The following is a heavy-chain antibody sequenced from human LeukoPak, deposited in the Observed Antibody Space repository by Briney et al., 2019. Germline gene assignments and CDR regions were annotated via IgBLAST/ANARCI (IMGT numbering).Heavy chain of an antibody. CDR2: IHYSGIT. CDR3: ARKPNAVYWFDP. J-gene: IGHJ5*02. CDR1: GYSISSDNW. D-gene: IGHD4/OR15-4a*01. V-gene: IGHV4-28*01. Sequence: SDTLSLTCAVSGYSISSDNWWGWIRQPPGKGLEWIGYIHYSGITYYSPSLKSRVTLSVDTSKNQFSLRLSSVTAVDTAVYYCARKPNAVYWFDPWGLGTLVTVSS.